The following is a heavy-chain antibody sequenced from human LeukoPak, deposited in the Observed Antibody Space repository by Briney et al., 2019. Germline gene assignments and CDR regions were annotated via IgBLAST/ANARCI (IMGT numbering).Heavy chain of an antibody. J-gene: IGHJ4*02. CDR1: GGTFSSYA. V-gene: IGHV1-69*01. CDR3: ARDYSGSGYELDY. D-gene: IGHD5-12*01. Sequence: SVKVSCKASGGTFSSYAISWVRQAPGQGLEWMGGIIPIFGTANYAQKFQGRVTITADESTSTAYMELSSLRSEDTAVYYCARDYSGSGYELDYWGQGTLVTVSS. CDR2: IIPIFGTA.